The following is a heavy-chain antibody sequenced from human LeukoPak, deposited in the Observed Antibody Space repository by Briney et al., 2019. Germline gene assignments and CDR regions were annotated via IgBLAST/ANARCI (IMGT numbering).Heavy chain of an antibody. D-gene: IGHD6-13*01. J-gene: IGHJ3*02. CDR1: GYSLSSGYF. CDR2: VYHVGTT. CDR3: ARCLGFLIGSSWYPDAFDI. V-gene: IGHV4-38-2*02. Sequence: SETLSLTCTVSGYSLSSGYFWGWIRQPPGKGLEWIGVYHVGTTDYNPSLKSRVTISVDRSKNQMSLKLSFVTAADTAVYYCARCLGFLIGSSWYPDAFDIWGQGTMVTVSS.